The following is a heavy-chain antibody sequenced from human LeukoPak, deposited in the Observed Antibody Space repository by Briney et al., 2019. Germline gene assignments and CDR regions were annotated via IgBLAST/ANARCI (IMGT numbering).Heavy chain of an antibody. D-gene: IGHD3-22*01. CDR2: ISSSSSII. CDR1: GFTFSTYS. CDR3: ARDPYYYDSSGRV. J-gene: IGHJ4*02. V-gene: IGHV3-48*04. Sequence: PGGSLRLSCAASGFTFSTYSMNWVRQAPGEGLEWVSYISSSSSIIYYADSVKGRFTISRDNAKNSLYLQMSSVRAEDTAVYYCARDPYYYDSSGRVWGQGTLVTVSS.